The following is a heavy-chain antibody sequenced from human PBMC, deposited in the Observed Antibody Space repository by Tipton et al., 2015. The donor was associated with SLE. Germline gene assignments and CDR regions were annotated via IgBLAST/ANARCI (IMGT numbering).Heavy chain of an antibody. Sequence: SLRLSCAASGFTLSSYWMHWVRQAPGKGLVWVSRINRDGSSTNYVDSVKGRFTISRDNAKNALYLQMNSLRAEDTAVYYCARHWAWELLGAFDIWGQGTMVTVSS. CDR2: INRDGSST. V-gene: IGHV3-74*01. J-gene: IGHJ3*02. D-gene: IGHD2-15*01. CDR3: ARHWAWELLGAFDI. CDR1: GFTLSSYW.